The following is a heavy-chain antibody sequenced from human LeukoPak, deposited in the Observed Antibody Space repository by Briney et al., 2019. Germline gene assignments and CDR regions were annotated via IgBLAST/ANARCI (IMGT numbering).Heavy chain of an antibody. Sequence: ASVKVSCKASGGTFSSYTISWVRQAPGQGLEWMGRIIPILGIANYAQKFQGRVTITADKSTSTAYMELSSLRSEDTAVYYCARDPVSSSWYPDWFDPWGQGTLVTVSS. CDR3: ARDPVSSSWYPDWFDP. V-gene: IGHV1-69*04. CDR1: GGTFSSYT. D-gene: IGHD6-13*01. CDR2: IIPILGIA. J-gene: IGHJ5*02.